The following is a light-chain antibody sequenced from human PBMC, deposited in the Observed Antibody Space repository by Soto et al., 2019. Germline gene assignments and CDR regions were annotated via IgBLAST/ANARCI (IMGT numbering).Light chain of an antibody. J-gene: IGKJ3*01. CDR3: VQALQTSLFS. CDR2: LGS. CDR1: QSLLHSDGHNY. Sequence: DIVMTPSPLYLPVTPGEPASISCRSSQSLLHSDGHNYLDWYLQKPGQSPQLLIYLGSNRASGVPERFSGSGSGTDFPLKISRVEAEDVGVYYCVQALQTSLFSFGPGTKVDLK. V-gene: IGKV2-28*01.